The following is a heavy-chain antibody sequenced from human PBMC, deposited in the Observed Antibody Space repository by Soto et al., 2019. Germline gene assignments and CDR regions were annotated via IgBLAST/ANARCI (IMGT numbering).Heavy chain of an antibody. V-gene: IGHV1-24*01. Sequence: ASVKVSCKVSGYTLTESSMHWVRQAPGKGLEWMGGFDPEDGETIYAQKFQGRVTMTEDTSTDTAYMELSSLRSEDTAVYYCATSSGWLHYYYYYGKDVWGQGTTDTVSS. J-gene: IGHJ6*02. CDR3: ATSSGWLHYYYYYGKDV. CDR2: FDPEDGET. CDR1: GYTLTESS. D-gene: IGHD6-19*01.